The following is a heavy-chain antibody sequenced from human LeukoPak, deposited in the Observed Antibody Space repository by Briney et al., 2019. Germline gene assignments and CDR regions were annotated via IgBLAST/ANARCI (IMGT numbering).Heavy chain of an antibody. CDR3: ARDGYYCSGGSCSRNYFDY. CDR2: IYYSGST. D-gene: IGHD2-15*01. V-gene: IGHV4-31*03. J-gene: IGHJ4*02. Sequence: SEILSLTCTVSGGSISSGGYYWSWIRQHPGKGLEWIGYIYYSGSTYYNPSLKSRVTISVDTSKNQFSLKLSSVTAADTAVYYCARDGYYCSGGSCSRNYFDYWGQGTLVTVSS. CDR1: GGSISSGGYY.